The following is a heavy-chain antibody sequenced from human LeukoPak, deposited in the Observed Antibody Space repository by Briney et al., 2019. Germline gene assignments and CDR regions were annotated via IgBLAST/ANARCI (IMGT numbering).Heavy chain of an antibody. CDR1: GFTFSSYG. V-gene: IGHV3-33*06. J-gene: IGHJ4*02. CDR3: AKAGRFTMIVDDY. D-gene: IGHD3-22*01. CDR2: IWYDGSNK. Sequence: GGSLRPSCAASGFTFSSYGMHWVRQAPGKGLEWVAVIWYDGSNKYYADSVKGRFTISRDNSKNTLYLQMNSLRAEDTAVYYCAKAGRFTMIVDDYWGQGTLVTVSS.